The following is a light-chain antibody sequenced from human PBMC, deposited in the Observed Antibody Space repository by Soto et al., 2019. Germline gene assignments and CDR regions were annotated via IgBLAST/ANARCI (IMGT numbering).Light chain of an antibody. CDR1: ISNIGGGYD. V-gene: IGLV1-40*01. CDR3: QTFDSSLHSSWV. J-gene: IGLJ3*02. CDR2: GES. Sequence: QAVVTQPPSVSGAPGQRVTISCTGSISNIGGGYDVHWYQQLPGSAARLLLSGESNRPSGVPDRFSGSRSGTSASLAITGLQAADEGDYYCQTFDSSLHSSWVFGGGTKLTVL.